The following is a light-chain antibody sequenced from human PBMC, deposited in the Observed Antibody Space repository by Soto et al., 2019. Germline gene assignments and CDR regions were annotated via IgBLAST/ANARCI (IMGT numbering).Light chain of an antibody. CDR3: QHRMNWPWT. V-gene: IGKV1-9*01. CDR1: QDITNY. CDR2: AAS. Sequence: DIQLTQSPSFLSASVGDRVSITCRASQDITNYLAWYQQKPGRGLELLIYAASTLQRGVPSRFSGSGSGTEFTLTIGGLQPEDFAVYYCQHRMNWPWTFGQGTKVDIK. J-gene: IGKJ1*01.